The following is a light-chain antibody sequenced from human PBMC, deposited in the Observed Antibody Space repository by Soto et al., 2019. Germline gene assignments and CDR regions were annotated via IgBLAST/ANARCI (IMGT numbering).Light chain of an antibody. CDR2: DVS. Sequence: QSALTQPRSVSGSPGQSVSISCAGTSTDFGGYKYVSWYQQHPGKAPKLMIFDVSDRPSGVPDRFSGSKSGNSASLTISGLQAEDEADYYCSSYTSSSTLVFGTGTKVTVL. J-gene: IGLJ1*01. CDR3: SSYTSSSTLV. CDR1: STDFGGYKY. V-gene: IGLV2-11*01.